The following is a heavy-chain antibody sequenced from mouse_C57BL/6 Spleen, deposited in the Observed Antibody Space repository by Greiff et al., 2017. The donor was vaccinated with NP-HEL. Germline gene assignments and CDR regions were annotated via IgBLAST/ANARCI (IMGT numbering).Heavy chain of an antibody. CDR2: ISSGSSTI. Sequence: EVKLVESGGGLVKPGGSLKLSCAASGFTFSDYGMHWVRQAPEKGLEWVAYISSGSSTIYYADTVKGRFTISRDNAKNTLFLQMTSLRSEDTAMYYWARVYYGSSLYAMDYWGQGTSVTVSS. V-gene: IGHV5-17*01. J-gene: IGHJ4*01. CDR3: ARVYYGSSLYAMDY. D-gene: IGHD1-1*01. CDR1: GFTFSDYG.